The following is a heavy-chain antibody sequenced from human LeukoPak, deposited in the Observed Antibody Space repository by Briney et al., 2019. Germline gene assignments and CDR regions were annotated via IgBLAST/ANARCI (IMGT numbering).Heavy chain of an antibody. J-gene: IGHJ4*02. CDR3: ARDLSDYVWGSYRY. CDR2: INPNSGGT. Sequence: ASVKVSCKASGYTFTGYYMHWVRQAPGQGLEWMGWINPNSGGTNYAQKFQGRVTMTRDTSISTAYMELSRLRSDDTAVYYCARDLSDYVWGSYRYWGQGTLVTVSS. CDR1: GYTFTGYY. V-gene: IGHV1-2*02. D-gene: IGHD3-16*02.